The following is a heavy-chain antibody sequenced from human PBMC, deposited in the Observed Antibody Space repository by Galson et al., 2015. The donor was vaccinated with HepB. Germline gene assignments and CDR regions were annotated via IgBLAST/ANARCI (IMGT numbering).Heavy chain of an antibody. CDR2: ISSSSSYI. CDR1: GFTFSSYS. Sequence: SLRLSCAASGFTFSSYSMNWVRQAPGKGLEWVSSISSSSSYIYYADSVKGRFTISRDNAKNSLYLQMNSLRAEDTAVYYCARSDIFHPKLQHWGQGTLVTVSS. D-gene: IGHD3-9*01. V-gene: IGHV3-21*01. CDR3: ARSDIFHPKLQH. J-gene: IGHJ1*01.